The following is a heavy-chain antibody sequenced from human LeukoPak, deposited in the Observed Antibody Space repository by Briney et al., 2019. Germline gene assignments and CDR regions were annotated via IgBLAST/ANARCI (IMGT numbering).Heavy chain of an antibody. CDR1: GFTFSSYA. V-gene: IGHV3-23*01. D-gene: IGHD2-15*01. CDR2: ISGSGATT. CDR3: TRPYGYCSGGGSCFPFDF. Sequence: GGSLRLSCAASGFTFSSYAMSWVRQAPGKGLEWVSAISGSGATTYYADSVKGRFTISRDKSNNTLYLQMNSLRAEDTAVYYCTRPYGYCSGGGSCFPFDFWGQGTLLTVSS. J-gene: IGHJ4*02.